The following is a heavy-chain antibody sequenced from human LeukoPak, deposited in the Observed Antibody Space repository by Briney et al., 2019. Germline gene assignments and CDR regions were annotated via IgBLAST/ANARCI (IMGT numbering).Heavy chain of an antibody. Sequence: GASVKVSCKASGGTFSSYAISWVRQAPGQGLEWMGWISAYNGNTNYAQKFQGRVTMTRNTSISTAYMELSSLRSEDTAVYYCARGTYYYGSGSYPLDYWGQGTLVTVSS. CDR3: ARGTYYYGSGSYPLDY. D-gene: IGHD3-10*01. J-gene: IGHJ4*02. V-gene: IGHV1-8*02. CDR2: ISAYNGNT. CDR1: GGTFSSYA.